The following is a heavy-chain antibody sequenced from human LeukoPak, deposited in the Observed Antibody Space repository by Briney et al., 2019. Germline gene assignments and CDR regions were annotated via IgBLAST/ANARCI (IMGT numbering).Heavy chain of an antibody. CDR1: GFTFSSYS. D-gene: IGHD3-22*01. CDR3: AKVPFYDSSGYYSAGYFQH. CDR2: ISSSSSYI. V-gene: IGHV3-21*04. Sequence: GRSLRLSCAASGFTFSSYSMNWVRQAPGKGLEWVSSISSSSSYIYYADSVKGRFTISRDNSKNTLYLQMNSLRAEDTAVYYCAKVPFYDSSGYYSAGYFQHWGQGTLVTVSS. J-gene: IGHJ1*01.